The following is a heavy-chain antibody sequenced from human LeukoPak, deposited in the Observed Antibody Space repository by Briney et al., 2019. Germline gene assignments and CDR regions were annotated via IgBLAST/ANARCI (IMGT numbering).Heavy chain of an antibody. J-gene: IGHJ4*02. CDR1: GFTFSSYA. CDR2: ISGSGGST. D-gene: IGHD3-22*01. Sequence: GGSLRLSCAAPGFTFSSYAMSWVRQAPGKGLEWVSAISGSGGSTYYADSVKGRFTISRDNSKNTLYLQMNSLRAEDTAVYYCAKDGGQWLPITGIDYWGQGTLVTVSS. CDR3: AKDGGQWLPITGIDY. V-gene: IGHV3-23*01.